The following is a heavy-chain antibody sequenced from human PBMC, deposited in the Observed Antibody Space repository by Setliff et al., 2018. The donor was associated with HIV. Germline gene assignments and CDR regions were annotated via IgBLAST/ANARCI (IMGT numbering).Heavy chain of an antibody. D-gene: IGHD5-18*01. CDR3: ARDLHTFMVNSYHYYMDV. Sequence: ASVTVSCKASQTTFTNYYMHWVRQAPGQGLEWMGIINPSGDSTIYAQKFQGKVTMTRDTSTSTIYMGMSSLRSEDTAVYYCARDLHTFMVNSYHYYMDVWGKGTTVTVS. V-gene: IGHV1-46*01. CDR1: QTTFTNYY. CDR2: INPSGDST. J-gene: IGHJ6*03.